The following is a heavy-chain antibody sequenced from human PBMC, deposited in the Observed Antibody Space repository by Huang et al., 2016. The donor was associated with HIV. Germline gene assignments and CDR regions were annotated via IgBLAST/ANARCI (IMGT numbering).Heavy chain of an antibody. J-gene: IGHJ4*01. V-gene: IGHV1-69*12. CDR2: IIPIFETA. D-gene: IGHD6-13*01. Sequence: QVHLVQPGAEVKKPGSSVKVSCKASGGTLSSLAISWVRQAPGQGLEWMGGIIPIFETANYAQKFQGRVTIAADESTKTAYMELNSLRSEDTAVFYCAVGTRSSWFYDYWGQGTLVTVSS. CDR3: AVGTRSSWFYDY. CDR1: GGTLSSLA.